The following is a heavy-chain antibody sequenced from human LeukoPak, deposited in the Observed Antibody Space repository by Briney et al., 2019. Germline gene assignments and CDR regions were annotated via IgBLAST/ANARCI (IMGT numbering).Heavy chain of an antibody. J-gene: IGHJ4*02. CDR3: TGRMVRGVEFFDY. V-gene: IGHV3-49*04. CDR1: GITLGYYS. D-gene: IGHD3-10*01. CDR2: IKSKTYGGTI. Sequence: PGRSLRLSCTASGITLGYYSMNWVRQAPGKGLEWVGFIKSKTYGGTIEYAASVKGRFTISRDDSKSIGYLQMDSLKTEDTAVYYCTGRMVRGVEFFDYWGQGTLVTVSS.